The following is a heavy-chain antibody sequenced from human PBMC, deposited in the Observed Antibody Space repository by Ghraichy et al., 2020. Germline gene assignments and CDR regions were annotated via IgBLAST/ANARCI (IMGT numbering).Heavy chain of an antibody. CDR1: GFTFSDYY. D-gene: IGHD3-9*01. V-gene: IGHV3-11*01. J-gene: IGHJ4*02. Sequence: GGSLRLSCAASGFTFSDYYMSWIRQAPGKGLEWVSYISSSGSTIYYADSVKGRFTISRDNAKNSLYLQMNSLRAEDTAVYYCARDGEGRYFDWLLSAPFNPNFDYWGQGTLVTVSS. CDR3: ARDGEGRYFDWLLSAPFNPNFDY. CDR2: ISSSGSTI.